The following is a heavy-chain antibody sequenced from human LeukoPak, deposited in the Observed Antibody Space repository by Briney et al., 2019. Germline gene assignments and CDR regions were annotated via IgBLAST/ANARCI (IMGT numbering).Heavy chain of an antibody. V-gene: IGHV3-7*01. CDR3: ARGLIVRGFDY. Sequence: GGSLRLSCTASGFTFSSYWMSWVRQAPGKGLEWVANIKQDGNEKYYVDSVKGRFTISRDNAKNSLYLQMNSLRAEDTAVYYCARGLIVRGFDYWGQGTLVTVSS. D-gene: IGHD2/OR15-2a*01. CDR2: IKQDGNEK. J-gene: IGHJ4*02. CDR1: GFTFSSYW.